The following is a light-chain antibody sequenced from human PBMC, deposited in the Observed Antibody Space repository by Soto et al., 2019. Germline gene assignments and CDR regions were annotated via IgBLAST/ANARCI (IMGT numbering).Light chain of an antibody. CDR3: QNYDRAPFP. CDR1: QGIRNY. Sequence: DIQMTQSPSSLSASVGDRVTITCRASQGIRNYLAWYQQKPGKVPKVLIYAASTLQSGVPSRFSSGGSGTDFNLTISSLQPDDVATYYCQNYDRAPFPFGPGTKVDIK. J-gene: IGKJ3*01. V-gene: IGKV1-27*01. CDR2: AAS.